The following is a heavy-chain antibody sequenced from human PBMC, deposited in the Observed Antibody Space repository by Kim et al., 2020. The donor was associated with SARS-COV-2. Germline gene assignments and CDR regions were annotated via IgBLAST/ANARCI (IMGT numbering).Heavy chain of an antibody. CDR2: VSYSGST. Sequence: SENLSLTCTVSGGSITSSSYRWGWIRQPPGRGLEWIGYVSYSGSTYYNPSLKSRLTISVDRSKSQFFLNLTSVTAADTALYFCTRSNVRPFDDWGQGALV. CDR3: TRSNVRPFDD. J-gene: IGHJ4*02. V-gene: IGHV4-39*01. CDR1: GGSITSSSYR.